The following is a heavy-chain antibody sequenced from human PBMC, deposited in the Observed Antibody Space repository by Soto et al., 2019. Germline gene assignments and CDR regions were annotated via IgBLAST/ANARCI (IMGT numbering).Heavy chain of an antibody. CDR1: GGSFSGYY. V-gene: IGHV4-34*01. Sequence: QVQLQQWGAGLLKPSETLSLTCAVYGGSFSGYYWSWIRQPPGKGLEWIGEINHSGSTNYNPSLKXXVXIXXDTSKNQFSLKLSSGTAADTAVYYCARGANPLSADWGQGTLVTVSS. D-gene: IGHD2-8*01. CDR3: ARGANPLSAD. CDR2: INHSGST. J-gene: IGHJ4*02.